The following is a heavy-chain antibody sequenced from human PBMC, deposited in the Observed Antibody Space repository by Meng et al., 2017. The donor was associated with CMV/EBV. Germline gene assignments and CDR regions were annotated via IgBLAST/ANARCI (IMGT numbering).Heavy chain of an antibody. CDR1: GGSFSGYY. V-gene: IGHV4-34*01. CDR2: INHSGST. Sequence: GSLRLSCAVSGGSFSGYYWSWIRQPPGKGLEWIGEINHSGSTNYNPSLKSRVTISVDTSKNQFSLKLSSVTAADTAVYYCARGRSFYGSGSYSYWGQGTLVTVSS. CDR3: ARGRSFYGSGSYSY. D-gene: IGHD3-10*01. J-gene: IGHJ4*02.